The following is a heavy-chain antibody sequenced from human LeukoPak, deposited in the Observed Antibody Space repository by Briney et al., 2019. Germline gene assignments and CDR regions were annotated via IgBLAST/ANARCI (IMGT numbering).Heavy chain of an antibody. V-gene: IGHV4-39*07. CDR3: ARLVGAIHYYYYGMDV. J-gene: IGHJ6*02. CDR2: IYYSGST. CDR1: GGSISSSSYY. Sequence: SETLSLTCTVSGGSISSSSYYWGWIRQPPGKGLEWIGSIYYSGSTYYNPSLKSRVTISVDTSKNQFSLKLSSVTAADTAVYYCARLVGAIHYYYYGMDVWGQGTTVTVS. D-gene: IGHD1-26*01.